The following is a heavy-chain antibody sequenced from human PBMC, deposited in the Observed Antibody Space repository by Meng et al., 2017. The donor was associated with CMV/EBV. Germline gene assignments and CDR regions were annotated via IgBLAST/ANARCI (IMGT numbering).Heavy chain of an antibody. CDR1: GFTFSSYS. CDR2: INHSGST. D-gene: IGHD3-9*01. V-gene: IGHV4-34*01. J-gene: IGHJ5*02. Sequence: ESLKISCAASGFTFSSYSMNWVRQAPGKGLEWNGEINHSGSTNYNPSLKSRVTISVDTSKNQFSLKLSSVTAADTAVYYCARGLPHYDILTAWGQGTLVTVSS. CDR3: ARGLPHYDILTA.